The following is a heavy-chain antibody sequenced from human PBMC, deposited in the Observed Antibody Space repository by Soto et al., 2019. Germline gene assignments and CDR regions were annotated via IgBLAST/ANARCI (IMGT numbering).Heavy chain of an antibody. J-gene: IGHJ6*02. CDR1: GGTFSSYA. V-gene: IGHV1-69*13. Sequence: ASVKVSCKASGGTFSSYAISWVRQAPGQGLEWMGGIIPIFGTANYAQKFQGRVTITADESTSTAYMELSSLRSEDTAVYYCARDQSVATIIDYYYYYGMDVWGQGTTVTVS. D-gene: IGHD5-12*01. CDR2: IIPIFGTA. CDR3: ARDQSVATIIDYYYYYGMDV.